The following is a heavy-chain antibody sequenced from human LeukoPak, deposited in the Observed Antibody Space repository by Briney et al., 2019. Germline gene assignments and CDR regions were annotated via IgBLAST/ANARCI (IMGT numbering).Heavy chain of an antibody. D-gene: IGHD3/OR15-3a*01. Sequence: GGSLRLSCAASGFTFSHYGIHWVRQAPGKGLEWVAFIRHDENNKHYADSVKGRFTISRDKSSNTQFLQMNSLRVEDTAVYYCAKAPYDFSNYYYYMDVWGNGTTVTVSS. CDR2: IRHDENNK. CDR3: AKAPYDFSNYYYYMDV. J-gene: IGHJ6*03. V-gene: IGHV3-30*02. CDR1: GFTFSHYG.